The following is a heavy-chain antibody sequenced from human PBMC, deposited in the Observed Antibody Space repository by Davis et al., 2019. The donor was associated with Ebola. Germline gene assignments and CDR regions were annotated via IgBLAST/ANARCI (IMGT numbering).Heavy chain of an antibody. CDR3: ARVRLTMIVVGGFDP. D-gene: IGHD3-22*01. Sequence: MPSETLSLTCTVSGGSISSGGFHWSWIRQHPGKGLEWIGYISYSGSSYCHPSLKSRVTISVDTSKNQFSLKLSSVTAADTAVYYCARVRLTMIVVGGFDPWGQGTLVSVSS. V-gene: IGHV4-31*03. CDR2: ISYSGSS. J-gene: IGHJ5*02. CDR1: GGSISSGGFH.